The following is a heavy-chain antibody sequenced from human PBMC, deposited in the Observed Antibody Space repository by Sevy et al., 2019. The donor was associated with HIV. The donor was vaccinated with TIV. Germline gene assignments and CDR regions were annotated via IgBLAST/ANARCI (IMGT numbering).Heavy chain of an antibody. CDR2: IKQDGSDK. D-gene: IGHD2-15*01. CDR1: GFTFSSYW. V-gene: IGHV3-7*01. CDR3: AGDLGYCSGAGCPHYGMDV. J-gene: IGHJ6*02. Sequence: GGSLRLSCAASGFTFSSYWMSWVRQAPGKGLEWVANIKQDGSDKYYVDSVKGRFTISRDNAKNSLFLQMNSLRADDTAVYFCAGDLGYCSGAGCPHYGMDVWGQGTTVTVSS.